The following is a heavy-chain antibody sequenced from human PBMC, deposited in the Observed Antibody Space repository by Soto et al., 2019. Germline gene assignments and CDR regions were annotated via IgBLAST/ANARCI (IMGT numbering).Heavy chain of an antibody. J-gene: IGHJ4*02. V-gene: IGHV4-61*08. Sequence: SETLSLTCSVSGASISSGGYHWSWIRQHPGRGLEWIGYINYSGSTNYNPSLKSRVTISVDTSKNKFSLKLTSVTAADTAVYYCARDSIMWGFDYWGQGTLVTVSS. D-gene: IGHD3-16*01. CDR3: ARDSIMWGFDY. CDR1: GASISSGGYH. CDR2: INYSGST.